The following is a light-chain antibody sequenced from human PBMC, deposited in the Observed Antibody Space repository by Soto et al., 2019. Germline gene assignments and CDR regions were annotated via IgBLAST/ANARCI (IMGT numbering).Light chain of an antibody. CDR3: QQSYSTPPWT. J-gene: IGKJ1*01. CDR2: AAS. CDR1: QSISSY. V-gene: IGKV1-39*01. Sequence: DIQMTQSPSSLSASVGDRVTITCRASQSISSYLNWYQQKPGKAPELLIYAASSLQSGVPSRFSGSGSGTDFTLTISSLQPEDFATYDCQQSYSTPPWTFGQGTKVEIK.